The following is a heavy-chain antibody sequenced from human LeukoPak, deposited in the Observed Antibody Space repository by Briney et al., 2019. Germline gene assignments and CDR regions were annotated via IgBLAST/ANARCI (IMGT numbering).Heavy chain of an antibody. CDR1: GGTFSSHT. D-gene: IGHD5-24*01. Sequence: GASVKVSCKASGGTFSSHTISWVRQAPGQGLEWMGRIIPILGIANYAQKFQGRVTITADESTSTAYMELSSLRSEDTAVYYCATLQGSMGFDYWGQGTLVTVCS. CDR2: IIPILGIA. CDR3: ATLQGSMGFDY. J-gene: IGHJ4*02. V-gene: IGHV1-69*02.